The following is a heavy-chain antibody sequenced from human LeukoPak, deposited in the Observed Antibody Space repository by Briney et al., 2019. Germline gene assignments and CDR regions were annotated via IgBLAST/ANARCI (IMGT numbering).Heavy chain of an antibody. J-gene: IGHJ4*02. Sequence: GGSLRLSCAASGFTFSSYWMSWVRQAPGKGLEWVANIKQDGSEKYYVDSVKGRFTISRDNAKNSLYLQMNSLRAEDMAVYYCARGPLIAPYYFDYWGQGTLVTVSS. D-gene: IGHD2/OR15-2a*01. V-gene: IGHV3-7*01. CDR1: GFTFSSYW. CDR2: IKQDGSEK. CDR3: ARGPLIAPYYFDY.